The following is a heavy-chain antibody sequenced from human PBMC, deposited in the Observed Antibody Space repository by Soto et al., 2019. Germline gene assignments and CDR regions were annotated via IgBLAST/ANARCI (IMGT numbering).Heavy chain of an antibody. D-gene: IGHD2-2*02. CDR1: GDSVSSNSAA. CDR2: TYYRSKWYN. CDR3: ARESVRDCSSTSCYRAPRDDAFDI. V-gene: IGHV6-1*01. Sequence: PSQTLSLTCAISGDSVSSNSAAWNWIRQSPSRGLEWLGRTYYRSKWYNDYAVPVKSRITINPDTSKNQFSLQLNSVTPEDTAVYYCARESVRDCSSTSCYRAPRDDAFDIWGQGTMVTVSS. J-gene: IGHJ3*02.